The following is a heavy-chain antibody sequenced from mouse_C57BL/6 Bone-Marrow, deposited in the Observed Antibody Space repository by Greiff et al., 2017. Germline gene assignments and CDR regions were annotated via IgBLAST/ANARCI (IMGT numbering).Heavy chain of an antibody. CDR2: IYPGDGDT. Sequence: VQLQQSGAELVKPGASVKISCKASGYAFSSYWMNWVKQRPGKGLEWIGQIYPGDGDTNYNGKFKGKATLTADKSSSTAYMQLSSLTSEDSAVYFCARRGASYAMDYWGQGTSVTVSS. J-gene: IGHJ4*01. CDR1: GYAFSSYW. V-gene: IGHV1-80*01. D-gene: IGHD6-1*01. CDR3: ARRGASYAMDY.